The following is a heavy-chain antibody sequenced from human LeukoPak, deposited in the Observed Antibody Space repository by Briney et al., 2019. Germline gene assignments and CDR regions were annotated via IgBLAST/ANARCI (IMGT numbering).Heavy chain of an antibody. CDR2: IYYIGST. CDR1: GGSISSDY. V-gene: IGHV4-59*01. CDR3: ARDGEYSSGWYDEGAFDI. Sequence: SQTLSLTCTVSGGSISSDYWSWIRQPPGKGLGWVGYIYYIGSTNYNPSLKSRVTISVDTSKNQFSLKLSSVTAADTAVYYCARDGEYSSGWYDEGAFDIWGQGTMVTVSS. D-gene: IGHD6-19*01. J-gene: IGHJ3*02.